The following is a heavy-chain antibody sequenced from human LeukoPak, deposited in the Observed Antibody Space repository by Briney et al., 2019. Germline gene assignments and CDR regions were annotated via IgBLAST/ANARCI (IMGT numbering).Heavy chain of an antibody. J-gene: IGHJ4*02. CDR2: IYYSGSS. D-gene: IGHD2-21*02. Sequence: SETLSLTCTVSGGSISTTTYYWGWIRQPPGKGLEWIGSIYYSGSSYYNPSPKSRVTISVDTSKNQFSLKLNSVTAADTAVYHCARHGHHGDHDYWGQGTLVTVSS. CDR1: GGSISTTTYY. V-gene: IGHV4-39*01. CDR3: ARHGHHGDHDY.